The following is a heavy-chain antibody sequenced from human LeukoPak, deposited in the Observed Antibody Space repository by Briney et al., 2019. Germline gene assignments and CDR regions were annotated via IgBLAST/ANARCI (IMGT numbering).Heavy chain of an antibody. D-gene: IGHD3-10*01. CDR1: GFTFNRYW. CDR2: IKHDGSEA. Sequence: GGSLRLSCAASGFTFNRYWMSWVRQAPGKGLEWVANIKHDGSEAHYVDSVKGRFTISRDNAKNSLSLQMNSLNVDDTGVYFCTRDALFGSGRTHLDFWSQGTLVSVSS. J-gene: IGHJ4*02. CDR3: TRDALFGSGRTHLDF. V-gene: IGHV3-7*04.